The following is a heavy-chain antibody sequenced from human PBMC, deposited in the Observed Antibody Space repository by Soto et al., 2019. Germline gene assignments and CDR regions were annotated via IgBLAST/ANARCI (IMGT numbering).Heavy chain of an antibody. D-gene: IGHD3-10*01. J-gene: IGHJ5*02. CDR2: INLSVRT. CDR1: GGSFSNYY. Sequence: QVQLQQWGAGLLKPSETLSLTCAVYGGSFSNYYWSWIRQPPGKGLEWIGEINLSVRTNYNPSLKRRVTLSLDTSKNQFSLKLSSVTAADTAVYYCAKGGGSLWSWGQGTLVTVSS. CDR3: AKGGGSLWS. V-gene: IGHV4-34*01.